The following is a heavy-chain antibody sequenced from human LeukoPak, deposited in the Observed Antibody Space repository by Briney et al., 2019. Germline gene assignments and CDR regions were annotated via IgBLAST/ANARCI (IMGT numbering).Heavy chain of an antibody. CDR2: INSDGSST. V-gene: IGHV3-74*01. Sequence: PGGSLRLSCAASGFTFSSYWMHWVRQAPGKGLVWVSRINSDGSSTSYADSVKGRFTISRDNAKDTLYLQMNSLRAEDTAVYYCARVGTDSSYYYDSSGYYFRYWGQGTLVTVSS. CDR1: GFTFSSYW. CDR3: ARVGTDSSYYYDSSGYYFRY. J-gene: IGHJ4*02. D-gene: IGHD3-22*01.